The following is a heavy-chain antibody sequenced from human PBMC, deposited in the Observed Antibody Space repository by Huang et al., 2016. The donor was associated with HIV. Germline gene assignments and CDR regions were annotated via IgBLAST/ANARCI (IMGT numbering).Heavy chain of an antibody. Sequence: QVQLQESGPGLLKSSETLSLTCTLSGGSISGFYWSWIRQPAGKGLEWIGRVSDSGSTYYNPSLKSRVTMSIDTSKNQFSLNVTSVTAADSAMYYCATDYRDGFDVWGQGTMVTVSS. CDR3: ATDYRDGFDV. CDR1: GGSISGFY. V-gene: IGHV4-4*07. J-gene: IGHJ3*01. CDR2: VSDSGST. D-gene: IGHD3-10*01.